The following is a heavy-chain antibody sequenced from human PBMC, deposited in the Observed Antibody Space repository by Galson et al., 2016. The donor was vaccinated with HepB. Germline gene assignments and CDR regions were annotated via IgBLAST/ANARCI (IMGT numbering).Heavy chain of an antibody. Sequence: SVKVSCKASGGTFSSYAISWVRQAPGQGLEWMGGIIPIFGTANYAQKFQGRVTITADKSTSTAFMELSSLRSEDTAVFYCASGLPKWELIHYYYYYIGVWGKGTTVTVSS. CDR2: IIPIFGTA. CDR3: ASGLPKWELIHYYYYYIGV. D-gene: IGHD1-26*01. CDR1: GGTFSSYA. J-gene: IGHJ6*03. V-gene: IGHV1-69*06.